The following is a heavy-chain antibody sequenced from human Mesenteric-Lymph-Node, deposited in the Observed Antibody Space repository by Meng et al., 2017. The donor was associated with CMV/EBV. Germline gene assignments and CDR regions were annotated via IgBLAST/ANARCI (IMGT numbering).Heavy chain of an antibody. CDR3: AKPAAGSDYFDS. D-gene: IGHD6-13*01. CDR2: SYCDGSNK. V-gene: IGHV3-33*06. CDR1: GFIFSYFD. J-gene: IGHJ4*02. Sequence: QGQLVVSGGGVVQPRRSLRLSCAASGFIFSYFDIKWVRQGLGKGLEWVPPSYCDGSNKYYRDSVEGRFRMPRDNSKNTLYLQMNSLRAEDTAVYYCAKPAAGSDYFDSWGQGTLVTVSS.